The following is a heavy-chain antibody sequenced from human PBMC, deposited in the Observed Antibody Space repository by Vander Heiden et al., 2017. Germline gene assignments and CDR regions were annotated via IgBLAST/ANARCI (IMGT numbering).Heavy chain of an antibody. CDR3: AGEGSTRDNWFDP. V-gene: IGHV3-7*01. Sequence: DSMRGQFTISRDNAKKSLYLEMNSLRAEDTAVYYCAGEGSTRDNWFDPWGQGTLVTVSS. D-gene: IGHD2-2*01. J-gene: IGHJ5*02.